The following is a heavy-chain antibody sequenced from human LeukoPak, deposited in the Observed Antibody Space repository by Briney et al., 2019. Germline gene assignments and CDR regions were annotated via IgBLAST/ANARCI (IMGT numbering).Heavy chain of an antibody. CDR2: IWFDGSDE. CDR1: GFTFNTYG. CDR3: ARDGAPRTRLRWLPSAIDY. V-gene: IGHV3-33*01. D-gene: IGHD4-23*01. J-gene: IGHJ4*02. Sequence: GGSLRLSCAASGFTFNTYGMHWIRQAPGKGLEWVAVIWFDGSDEYYADSVKGRFTVSRDNSKNTLYLEMNSLRAEDTAVYYCARDGAPRTRLRWLPSAIDYWGQGTLVTVSS.